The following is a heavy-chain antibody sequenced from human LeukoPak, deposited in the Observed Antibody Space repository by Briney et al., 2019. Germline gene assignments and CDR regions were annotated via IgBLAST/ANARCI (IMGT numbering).Heavy chain of an antibody. D-gene: IGHD3-16*01. J-gene: IGHJ6*03. V-gene: IGHV4-4*02. Sequence: KSSETLSLTCAVPGGSISSSNWWSWVRQPPGKGLEWIGEIYHSGSTNYNPSLKSRVTISVDKSKNQFSLKLSSVTAADTAVYYCARGRDYVWGSYYMDVWGKGTTVTVSS. CDR2: IYHSGST. CDR3: ARGRDYVWGSYYMDV. CDR1: GGSISSSNW.